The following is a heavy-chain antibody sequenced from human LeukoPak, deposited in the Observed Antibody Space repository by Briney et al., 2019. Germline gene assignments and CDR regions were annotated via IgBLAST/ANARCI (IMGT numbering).Heavy chain of an antibody. D-gene: IGHD3-9*01. V-gene: IGHV3-23*01. Sequence: LGGSLRLSCAVSGFTFSRYAMSWVRQAPGKGLEWVATISSRAGRTDYADSVWGGFTVSRDNSKNTLYLQMNSLRAEDTAVYYCAKRPLTTDAFDIWGQGTMVTVPS. CDR1: GFTFSRYA. CDR2: ISSRAGRT. CDR3: AKRPLTTDAFDI. J-gene: IGHJ3*02.